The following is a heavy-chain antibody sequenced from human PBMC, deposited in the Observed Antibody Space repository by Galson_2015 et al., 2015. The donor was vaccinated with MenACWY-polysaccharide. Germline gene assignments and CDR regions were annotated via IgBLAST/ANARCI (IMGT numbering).Heavy chain of an antibody. J-gene: IGHJ5*01. CDR1: GLRFSCYW. V-gene: IGHV3-74*01. D-gene: IGHD1-26*01. CDR3: ASDFGGKVDS. CDR2: INEEGSRT. Sequence: SLRLSCAASGLRFSCYWMHWVRHAPGKGLVWVSRINEEGSRTDYADSVKGRFTISRDNAKNTMYLQMNSLRVEDTAVYYCASDFGGKVDSWGQGTLVTVSS.